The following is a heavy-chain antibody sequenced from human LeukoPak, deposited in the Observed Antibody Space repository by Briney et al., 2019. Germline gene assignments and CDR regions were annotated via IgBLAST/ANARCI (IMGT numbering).Heavy chain of an antibody. Sequence: GGSLRLSCAASGFTFSSYAMSWVRQAPGKGLEWVSAISGSGGSTYYADSVKGRFTISRDNSKNTLYLQMNSLRAEDTAVYYCAKAEYDILTGPGGMDVWGQGTTVTVSS. D-gene: IGHD3-9*01. V-gene: IGHV3-23*01. CDR2: ISGSGGST. CDR3: AKAEYDILTGPGGMDV. J-gene: IGHJ6*02. CDR1: GFTFSSYA.